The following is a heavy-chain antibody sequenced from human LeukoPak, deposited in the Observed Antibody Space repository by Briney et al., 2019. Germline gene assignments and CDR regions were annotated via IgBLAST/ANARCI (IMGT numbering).Heavy chain of an antibody. CDR3: SRGAVAGLFDY. V-gene: IGHV4-31*03. D-gene: IGHD6-19*01. CDR2: IYSGGNT. J-gene: IGHJ4*02. CDR1: GDSIRSGGYY. Sequence: SQTLSLTCTVSGDSIRSGGYYLNWIRQAPGKGLEWLGYIYSGGNTYYNPSLKSRGGISLYKSKSQFSLRLSSVTAADTAMYFCSRGAVAGLFDYWGQGILVTVSS.